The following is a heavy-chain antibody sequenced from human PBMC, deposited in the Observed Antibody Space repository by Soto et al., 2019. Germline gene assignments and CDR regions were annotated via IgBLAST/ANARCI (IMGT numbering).Heavy chain of an antibody. CDR2: IYWDNDK. Sequence: QITLKESGPTLVKPTQTLTLTCTFSGFSLSTSGVGVGWIRQPPGKALEWLALIYWDNDKRYSPSLKSRLTITQDTSKHEVVLTMTDIDPVDTATYYWALPSYCGSGWPNYFDYWGQGTLVTVSS. CDR3: ALPSYCGSGWPNYFDY. J-gene: IGHJ4*02. D-gene: IGHD6-19*01. CDR1: GFSLSTSGVG. V-gene: IGHV2-5*02.